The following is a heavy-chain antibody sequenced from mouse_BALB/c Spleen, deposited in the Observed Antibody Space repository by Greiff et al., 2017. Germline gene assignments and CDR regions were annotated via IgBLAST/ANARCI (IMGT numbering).Heavy chain of an antibody. D-gene: IGHD3-1*01. J-gene: IGHJ2*01. V-gene: IGHV3-8*02. Sequence: EVQLQQSGPSLVKPSQTLSLTCSVTGDSITSCYWNWVRKFPGNKLEYMGYISYSGSTYYNPSLKSRISITRDTSKNQYYLQLNSVTTEDTATYYCARDRVYYFDYWGQGTTLTVSS. CDR1: GDSITSCY. CDR3: ARDRVYYFDY. CDR2: ISYSGST.